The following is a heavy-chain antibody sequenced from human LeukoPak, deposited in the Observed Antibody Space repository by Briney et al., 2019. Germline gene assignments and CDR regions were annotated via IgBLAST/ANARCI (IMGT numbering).Heavy chain of an antibody. D-gene: IGHD3-22*01. CDR3: ARVSGYYDSSGYYFWYFDL. J-gene: IGHJ2*01. V-gene: IGHV3-66*01. CDR1: GFTVSRKY. Sequence: GGPLRLSCVASGFTVSRKYMSWVRQAPGKGLEWVSVIDSGGNTNYADSVKGRFSISRDNSKNMLFLQMNSLRSEDTSVYHCARVSGYYDSSGYYFWYFDLWGRGTLVTVSS. CDR2: IDSGGNT.